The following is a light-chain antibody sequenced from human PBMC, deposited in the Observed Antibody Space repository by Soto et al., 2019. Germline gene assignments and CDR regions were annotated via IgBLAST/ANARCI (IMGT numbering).Light chain of an antibody. V-gene: IGLV2-23*01. CDR2: EGT. Sequence: QSALTQPASVSASPGQSITIPCTGTSSDVGSYNLVSWFQQHPGKVPKLLIYEGTKRPSGLSDRFSGSKSGTTASLTTSGLQAEDEAHYYCYSYAGENLYVFGTGTKLTVL. CDR1: SSDVGSYNL. CDR3: YSYAGENLYV. J-gene: IGLJ1*01.